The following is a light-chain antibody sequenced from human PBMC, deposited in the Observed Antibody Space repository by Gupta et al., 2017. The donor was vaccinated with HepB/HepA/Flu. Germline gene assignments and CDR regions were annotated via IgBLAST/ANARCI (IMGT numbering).Light chain of an antibody. J-gene: IGLJ3*02. V-gene: IGLV7-46*01. CDR1: TGDVISGHY. CDR3: LLFYSGIWV. CDR2: DTN. Sequence: QAVVTQEPSLTVSPGGTVTLTCASSTGDVISGHYTYWFQLKPGQAPRTLIFDTNNKQSWTPARFSASLLGGKAALXLXGAQPEXEAEYYCLLFYSGIWVFGGGTKLTVL.